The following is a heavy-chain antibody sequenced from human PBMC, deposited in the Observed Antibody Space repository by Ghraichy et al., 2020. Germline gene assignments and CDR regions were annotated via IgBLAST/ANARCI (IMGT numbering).Heavy chain of an antibody. CDR3: ARDRRDDYGDYWDY. CDR2: IYYSGST. J-gene: IGHJ4*02. CDR1: GGSISSYY. Sequence: SETLSLTCTVSGGSISSYYWSWIRQPPGKGLEWIGYIYYSGSTNYNPSLKSRVTISVDTSKNQFSLKLSSVTAADTAVYYCARDRRDDYGDYWDYWGQGTLVTVSS. V-gene: IGHV4-59*01. D-gene: IGHD4-17*01.